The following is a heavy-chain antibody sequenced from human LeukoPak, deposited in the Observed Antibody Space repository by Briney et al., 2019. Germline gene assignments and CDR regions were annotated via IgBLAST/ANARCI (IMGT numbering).Heavy chain of an antibody. J-gene: IGHJ4*02. Sequence: GGSLRLSCAASGFTFSDYYMDWVRQPPGKRLEWVGRIRIRSKGYTTDYGASVKGRFTVSRDDSKNSVYLQMNSLQTEDTALYYCVRDFLWSYDYWGQGTLVTASS. D-gene: IGHD1-26*01. CDR3: VRDFLWSYDY. V-gene: IGHV3-72*01. CDR2: IRIRSKGYTT. CDR1: GFTFSDYY.